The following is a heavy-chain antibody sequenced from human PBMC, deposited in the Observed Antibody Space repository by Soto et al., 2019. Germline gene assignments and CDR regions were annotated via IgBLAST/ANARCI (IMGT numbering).Heavy chain of an antibody. Sequence: SETLSLTCTVSGGSISSGVYYWAWIRQPPGKGLEWIGYFSNSGCTYYSPSLKSRVTISVDTSKNQFSLELTSVTAADTAVYYCARESGAELYYFDYWGLGTLVTVSS. J-gene: IGHJ4*02. CDR1: GGSISSGVYY. CDR2: FSNSGCT. CDR3: ARESGAELYYFDY. V-gene: IGHV4-30-4*01. D-gene: IGHD6-25*01.